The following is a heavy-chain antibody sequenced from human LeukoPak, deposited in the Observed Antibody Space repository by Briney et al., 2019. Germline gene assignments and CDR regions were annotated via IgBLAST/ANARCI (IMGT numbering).Heavy chain of an antibody. CDR3: ARWGIGIAAAPNAFDI. D-gene: IGHD6-13*01. CDR2: IYYSGST. CDR1: GGSISSYY. V-gene: IGHV4-59*01. J-gene: IGHJ3*02. Sequence: PSETLSLTCTVSGGSISSYYWSWIRQPPGKGLEWIGFIYYSGSTNYNPSLNSRVTISVDTSKNQFSLKLSSVTAADTAVYYCARWGIGIAAAPNAFDIWGQGTMVTVSS.